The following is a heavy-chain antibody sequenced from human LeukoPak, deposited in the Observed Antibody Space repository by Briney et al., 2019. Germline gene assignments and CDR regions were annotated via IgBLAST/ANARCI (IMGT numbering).Heavy chain of an antibody. J-gene: IGHJ4*02. CDR3: AKDRDYYDSSGLDY. Sequence: GGSLRLSCAASGFTFSSYWMTWVRQAPGKGLEWVANIKQDGSEKYYADSVKGRFTISRDNSKNTLYLQMNSLRAEDTAVYYCAKDRDYYDSSGLDYWGQGTLVTVSS. CDR1: GFTFSSYW. D-gene: IGHD3-22*01. CDR2: IKQDGSEK. V-gene: IGHV3-7*01.